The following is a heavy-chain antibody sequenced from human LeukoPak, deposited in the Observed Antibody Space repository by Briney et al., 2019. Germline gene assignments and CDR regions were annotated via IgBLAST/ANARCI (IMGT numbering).Heavy chain of an antibody. V-gene: IGHV4-4*02. D-gene: IGHD5-18*01. CDR1: GGSISSNNC. J-gene: IGHJ6*03. Sequence: PSETLSLTCAVSGGSISSNNCWSWVRQPPGKGLEWIGEIHHSGKTNYNPSLKSRVNISLDKSKNHFSLRVNSVVAADTAIYYCARAPDTAIPYYYMDVWGKGTTVTVSS. CDR2: IHHSGKT. CDR3: ARAPDTAIPYYYMDV.